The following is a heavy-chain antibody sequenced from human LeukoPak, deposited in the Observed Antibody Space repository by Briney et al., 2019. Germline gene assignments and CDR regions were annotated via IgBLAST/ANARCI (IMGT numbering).Heavy chain of an antibody. D-gene: IGHD3-3*01. V-gene: IGHV4-39*01. Sequence: SKTLSLTCTVSGGSISSSSYYWGWIRQPPGKGLEWIGSIYYSGSTHYNPSLKSRVTISVDTSKNQFSLKLSSVTAADTAVYYCAGKVGYYDFWSGYYNPYYFDYWGQGTLVTVSS. J-gene: IGHJ4*02. CDR2: IYYSGST. CDR1: GGSISSSSYY. CDR3: AGKVGYYDFWSGYYNPYYFDY.